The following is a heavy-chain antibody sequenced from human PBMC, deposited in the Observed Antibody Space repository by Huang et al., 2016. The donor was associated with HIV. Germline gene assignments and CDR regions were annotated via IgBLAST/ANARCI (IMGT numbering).Heavy chain of an antibody. V-gene: IGHV4-39*01. CDR2: IYHRGTP. J-gene: IGHJ5*02. CDR1: GGSISSSSYY. CDR3: AAHGRIVGIPAAPLRFDP. D-gene: IGHD6-13*01. Sequence: QLQLQESGPGLVKPSETLSLTCTVSGGSISSSSYYWGWIRQPPGKGLEWIGSIYHRGTPYDNPSLKSRVTISVDTSRTQFSLKRSSVTAADTAVYYCAAHGRIVGIPAAPLRFDPWGQGTLVTVSS.